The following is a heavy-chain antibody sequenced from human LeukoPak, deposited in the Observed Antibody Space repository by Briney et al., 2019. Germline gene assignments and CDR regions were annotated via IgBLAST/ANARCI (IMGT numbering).Heavy chain of an antibody. V-gene: IGHV1-18*01. Sequence: ASVKVSCKASGYTFTSYGISWVRQAPGQGLEWMGWISAYNGNTNYAQKLQGRVTMTTDTSTSTAYMELRSLRSDDTAVYYCARGALGVRHIAVEVRIGGWFDPWGQGTLVTVSS. CDR2: ISAYNGNT. CDR1: GYTFTSYG. D-gene: IGHD6-19*01. J-gene: IGHJ5*02. CDR3: ARGALGVRHIAVEVRIGGWFDP.